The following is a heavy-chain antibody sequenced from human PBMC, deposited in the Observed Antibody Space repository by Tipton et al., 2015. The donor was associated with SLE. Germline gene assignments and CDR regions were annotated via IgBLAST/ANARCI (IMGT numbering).Heavy chain of an antibody. D-gene: IGHD3-22*01. V-gene: IGHV3-7*01. Sequence: GSLRLSCAASGFTFSSYWMTWVRQAPGKGLEWVANIKHDGSEKYYVDSVKGRFAISRDNAKNSLFLQMYSLGAEDTAVYYCARDYKAADYYDTSGYYVDAYDVWGQGTMVTVSS. J-gene: IGHJ3*01. CDR1: GFTFSSYW. CDR2: IKHDGSEK. CDR3: ARDYKAADYYDTSGYYVDAYDV.